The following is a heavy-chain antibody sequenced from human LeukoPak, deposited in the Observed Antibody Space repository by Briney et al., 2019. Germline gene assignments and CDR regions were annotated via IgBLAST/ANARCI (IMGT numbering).Heavy chain of an antibody. CDR2: INPNSGGT. CDR3: ARGGCGSGGSCYNDYYYGMDV. Sequence: GASVKVSCKASGYTFTGYYMHWVRQAPGQGLEWMGWINPNSGGTNYAQKFQGRVTMTRDTSISTAYMELSRLRSDDTAVHYCARGGCGSGGSCYNDYYYGMDVWGQGTTVTVSS. J-gene: IGHJ6*02. V-gene: IGHV1-2*02. CDR1: GYTFTGYY. D-gene: IGHD2-15*01.